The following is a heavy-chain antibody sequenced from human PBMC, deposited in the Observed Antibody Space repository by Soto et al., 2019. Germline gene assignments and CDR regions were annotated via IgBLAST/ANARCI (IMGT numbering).Heavy chain of an antibody. CDR1: GFTFSSCW. V-gene: IGHV3-74*01. D-gene: IGHD3-10*01. CDR2: INSDGSTT. J-gene: IGHJ4*02. Sequence: EVQLVESGGGLVQPGGSLRLSCAASGFTFSSCWMHWVRQAPGKGLVWVSRINSDGSTTSYTDSVKGRFTISRDNAKNTLHLQMNSLRAEDTAVYYCARVGYGSGSYHFDYWGQGTLVTVSS. CDR3: ARVGYGSGSYHFDY.